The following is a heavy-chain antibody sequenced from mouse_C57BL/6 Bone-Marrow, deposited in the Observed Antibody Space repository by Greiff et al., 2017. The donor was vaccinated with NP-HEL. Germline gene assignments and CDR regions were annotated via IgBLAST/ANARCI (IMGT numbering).Heavy chain of an antibody. J-gene: IGHJ2*01. D-gene: IGHD4-1*01. Sequence: EVNVVESGGGLVKPGGSLKLSCAASGFTFSDYGMHWVRQAPEKGLEWVAYISSGSSTIYYADTVKGRFTITRDNAKNTLFLQKTSVRSGDTAMYYCTRQVTGTLWDYWGQGTTLTVSS. V-gene: IGHV5-17*01. CDR1: GFTFSDYG. CDR3: TRQVTGTLWDY. CDR2: ISSGSSTI.